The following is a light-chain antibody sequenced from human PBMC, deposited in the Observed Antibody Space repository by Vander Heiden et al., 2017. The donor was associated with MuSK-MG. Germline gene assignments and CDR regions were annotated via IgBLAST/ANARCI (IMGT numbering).Light chain of an antibody. V-gene: IGKV1-39*01. J-gene: IGKJ1*01. CDR3: QQSYSTPRT. CDR2: AAS. CDR1: QSISSS. Sequence: QLPQSPSSLSASVRDRVTITCRASQSISSSLNWYQQKPGRAPKLLIYAASSLQSGVPSRFSGSGSGTDFTLTISSLQPEDFATYYCQQSYSTPRTFGQGTKVEIK.